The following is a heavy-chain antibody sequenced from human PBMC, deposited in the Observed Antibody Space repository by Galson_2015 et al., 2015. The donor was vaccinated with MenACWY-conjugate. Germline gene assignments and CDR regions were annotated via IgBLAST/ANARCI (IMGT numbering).Heavy chain of an antibody. Sequence: SLRLSCAASGFTFRNYWMTWVRQAPGKGLEWVASIKKDGSEKYYVDSVKGRFTISRDNAKNSLYLEMNSLRDEDTAVYYCARGHYGMDVWGQGTTVTASS. CDR2: IKKDGSEK. CDR1: GFTFRNYW. V-gene: IGHV3-7*03. J-gene: IGHJ6*02. CDR3: ARGHYGMDV.